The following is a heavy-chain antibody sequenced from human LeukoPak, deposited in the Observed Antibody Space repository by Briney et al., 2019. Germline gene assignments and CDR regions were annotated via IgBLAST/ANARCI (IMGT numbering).Heavy chain of an antibody. V-gene: IGHV3-74*01. J-gene: IGHJ4*02. CDR1: GFTFSHYG. CDR2: INSDETST. CDR3: GSGMVRGGRIDY. D-gene: IGHD3-10*01. Sequence: PGGSLRLSCAASGFTFSHYGMHWVRQAPGKGLVWVSRINSDETSTSYADSVKGRFTISRDNARNTLYLQMNSLRVEDTAVYYCGSGMVRGGRIDYWGQGTLVTVSS.